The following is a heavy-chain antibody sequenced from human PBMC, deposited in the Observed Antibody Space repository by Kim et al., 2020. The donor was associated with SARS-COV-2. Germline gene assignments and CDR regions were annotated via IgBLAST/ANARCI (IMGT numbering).Heavy chain of an antibody. V-gene: IGHV4-59*01. D-gene: IGHD6-19*01. CDR3: ARARIAVAVTFDY. Sequence: YTPSLRSRVTISVDTSKNQFSLKLSSVTAADTAVYYCARARIAVAVTFDYWGQGTLVTVSS. J-gene: IGHJ4*02.